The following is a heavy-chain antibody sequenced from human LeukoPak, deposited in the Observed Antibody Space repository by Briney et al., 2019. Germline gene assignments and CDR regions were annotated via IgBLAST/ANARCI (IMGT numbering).Heavy chain of an antibody. CDR3: AKDDDYGIFDY. CDR2: ISWNSGSI. D-gene: IGHD4-17*01. Sequence: GGSLRLSCAASGFTFDDYAMHWVRQAPGKGLEWVSGISWNSGSIGYADSVKGRFTISRDNAKNSLYLQMNSLRAEDTALYYCAKDDDYGIFDYWGQGTLVTVSS. J-gene: IGHJ4*02. V-gene: IGHV3-9*01. CDR1: GFTFDDYA.